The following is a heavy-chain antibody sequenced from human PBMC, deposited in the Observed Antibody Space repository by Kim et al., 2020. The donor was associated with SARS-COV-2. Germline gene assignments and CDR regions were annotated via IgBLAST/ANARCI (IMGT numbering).Heavy chain of an antibody. CDR3: ARIAQARFWDPRGWFDP. CDR1: GFTFSDYY. J-gene: IGHJ5*02. D-gene: IGHD2-21*01. Sequence: GGSLRLSCAASGFTFSDYYMSWIRQAPGKGLEWVSYISSSSSYTNYADSVKGRFTISRDNAKNSLYLQMNSLRAEDTAVYYCARIAQARFWDPRGWFDPWGQGTLVTVSS. V-gene: IGHV3-11*06. CDR2: ISSSSSYT.